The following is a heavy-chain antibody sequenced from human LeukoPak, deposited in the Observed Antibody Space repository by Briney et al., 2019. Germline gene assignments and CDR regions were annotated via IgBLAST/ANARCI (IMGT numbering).Heavy chain of an antibody. Sequence: SETLSLTCTVSGCSFSISSFYWGWIRQPPGKGLEWIGSIYYSGSTYYNPSLKSRVTISVDTSKNQFSLKLSSVTAADPAVYYCARNERLVPFDYWGQGALVTVSS. CDR1: GCSFSISSFY. J-gene: IGHJ4*02. V-gene: IGHV4-39*01. D-gene: IGHD6-13*01. CDR2: IYYSGST. CDR3: ARNERLVPFDY.